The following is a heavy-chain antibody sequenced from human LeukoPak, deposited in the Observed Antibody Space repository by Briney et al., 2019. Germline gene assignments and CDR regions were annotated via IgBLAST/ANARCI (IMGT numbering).Heavy chain of an antibody. CDR3: AKAYRYNWNYVDY. V-gene: IGHV3-23*01. CDR1: GFTFSSYA. J-gene: IGHJ4*02. CDR2: ISGSGGST. D-gene: IGHD1-20*01. Sequence: GGSLRLSCAASGFTFSSYAMSWVRQAPGKGLEWVSAISGSGGSTYYADSVKGRFTISRDNSENTLYLQMNSLRAEDTAVYYYAKAYRYNWNYVDYWGQGTLVTVSS.